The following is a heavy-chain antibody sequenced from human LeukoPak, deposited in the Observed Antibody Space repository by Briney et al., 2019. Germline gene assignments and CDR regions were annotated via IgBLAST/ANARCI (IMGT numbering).Heavy chain of an antibody. V-gene: IGHV1-69*05. Sequence: SVKVSCKASGGTFSSYAISWVRQAPGQGLEWMGGIIPIFGTANYARKFQGRVTMTTDTSTSTAYMELRSLRSDDTAVYYCARDYGRYYFDYWGQGTLVTVSS. CDR3: ARDYGRYYFDY. J-gene: IGHJ4*02. CDR1: GGTFSSYA. D-gene: IGHD4-17*01. CDR2: IIPIFGTA.